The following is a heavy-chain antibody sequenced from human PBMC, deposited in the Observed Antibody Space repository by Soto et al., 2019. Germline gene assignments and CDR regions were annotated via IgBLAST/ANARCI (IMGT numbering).Heavy chain of an antibody. CDR2: ISSGSSYI. Sequence: GGSLRLSCAASGFSFSDSYMSWIRQAPGKGLEWVSHISSGSSYIKYVDSVKGRFTISRDNAKNSLYLQMNSLRAEDTAVYYCARGYYDSNCWGQGTLVTVSS. D-gene: IGHD3-16*01. V-gene: IGHV3-11*05. CDR3: ARGYYDSNC. J-gene: IGHJ4*02. CDR1: GFSFSDSY.